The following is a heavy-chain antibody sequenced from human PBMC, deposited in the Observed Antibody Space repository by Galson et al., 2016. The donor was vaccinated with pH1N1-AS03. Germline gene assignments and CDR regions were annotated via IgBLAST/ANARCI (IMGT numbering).Heavy chain of an antibody. CDR3: ARDQDGFDSAIFDS. V-gene: IGHV3-48*01. CDR2: ISSSSSTI. J-gene: IGHJ4*02. Sequence: SLRLSCAASGFTLSSYSMNWVRQAPGKGLEWVSYISSSSSTIYYADSVKGRFTISRDNAKNSLYLQMNSLRAEDTAVYYCARDQDGFDSAIFDSWGQGTLVTVSS. D-gene: IGHD5-12*01. CDR1: GFTLSSYS.